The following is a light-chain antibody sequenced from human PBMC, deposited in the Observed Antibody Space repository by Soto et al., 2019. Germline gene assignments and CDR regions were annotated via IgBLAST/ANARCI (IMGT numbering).Light chain of an antibody. CDR3: SAYAGXSNV. Sequence: QSVLTQPPSASWSPGQSVAISCTGTSSDVGGYNYVSWYQQHPGKAPKLMIYEVNKRPSGVPDRFSGSKSGNTASLTVSGLQAEDEADYYGSAYAGXSNVVGTGTKVXV. CDR1: SSDVGGYNY. CDR2: EVN. V-gene: IGLV2-8*01. J-gene: IGLJ1*01.